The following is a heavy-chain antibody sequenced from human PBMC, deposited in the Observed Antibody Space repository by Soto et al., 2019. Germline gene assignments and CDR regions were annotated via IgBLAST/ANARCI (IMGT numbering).Heavy chain of an antibody. V-gene: IGHV3-30*18. CDR1: GFTFSSYG. Sequence: ESGGGVVQPGRSLRLSCAASGFTFSSYGMHWVRQAPGKGLEWVAVISYDGSSKYYADSVKGRFTISRDNSKNTLYLQMNSLRAEDTAVYYCAKQGVDEYGSGECGYLGQGTLVTVSS. D-gene: IGHD3-10*01. J-gene: IGHJ4*02. CDR3: AKQGVDEYGSGECGY. CDR2: ISYDGSSK.